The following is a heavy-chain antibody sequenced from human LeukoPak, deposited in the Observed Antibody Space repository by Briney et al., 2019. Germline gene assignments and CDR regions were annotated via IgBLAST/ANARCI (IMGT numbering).Heavy chain of an antibody. V-gene: IGHV3-74*01. CDR1: GFTFSSYW. Sequence: QPGGSLRLSCAASGFTFSSYWMHWVRQAPGKGLVWVSRINSDGSSTSYADSVKGRFTISRDNAKNTLYLQMNSLRAEDTAVYYCARGDIAAAGTLDYYYYYMDVWGKGTTVTVSS. J-gene: IGHJ6*03. D-gene: IGHD6-13*01. CDR2: INSDGSST. CDR3: ARGDIAAAGTLDYYYYYMDV.